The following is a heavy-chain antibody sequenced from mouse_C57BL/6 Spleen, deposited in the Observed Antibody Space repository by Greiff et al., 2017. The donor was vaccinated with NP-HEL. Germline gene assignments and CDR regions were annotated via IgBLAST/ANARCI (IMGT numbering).Heavy chain of an antibody. CDR3: ARDYGSSFPYAMDY. V-gene: IGHV1-55*01. Sequence: VQLQQPGAELVKPGASVKMSCKASGYTFTSYWITWVKQRPGQGLEWIGDIYPGSGSTNYNEKFKSKATLTVDTSSSTAYMQLSSLTSEDSAVYYCARDYGSSFPYAMDYWGQGTSVTVSS. CDR2: IYPGSGST. J-gene: IGHJ4*01. D-gene: IGHD1-1*01. CDR1: GYTFTSYW.